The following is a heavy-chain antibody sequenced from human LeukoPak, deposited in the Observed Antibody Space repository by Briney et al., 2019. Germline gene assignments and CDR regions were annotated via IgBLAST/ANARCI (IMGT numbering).Heavy chain of an antibody. V-gene: IGHV3-30*02. CDR3: AKKTPGMITVAL. CDR1: GFTFSDYG. D-gene: IGHD4-23*01. J-gene: IGHJ4*02. Sequence: PGGSLRLSCAASGFTFSDYGMHWVRQAPGKGLEWVAFIRFDGSNEYYADFVKGRFTISRDNSKKTLYLQMNSLRVEDTAVYYCAKKTPGMITVALWGQGTLVTVSS. CDR2: IRFDGSNE.